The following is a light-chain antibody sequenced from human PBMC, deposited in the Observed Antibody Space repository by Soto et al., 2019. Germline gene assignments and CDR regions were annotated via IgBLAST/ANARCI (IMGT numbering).Light chain of an antibody. V-gene: IGKV3-11*01. CDR3: QQRSNWPRWT. J-gene: IGKJ1*01. Sequence: EIVLTQSPATLSLSPGERATLSCRASQSVSSYLAWYQQKPGQAPRLLIYDASNRATGIPARFSGSGSGTDFTITSSSLEPEDFAVYYCQQRSNWPRWTFGQGTKVEIK. CDR1: QSVSSY. CDR2: DAS.